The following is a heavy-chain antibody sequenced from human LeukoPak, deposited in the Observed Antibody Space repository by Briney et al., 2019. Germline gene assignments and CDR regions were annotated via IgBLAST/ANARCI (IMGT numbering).Heavy chain of an antibody. J-gene: IGHJ4*02. D-gene: IGHD3-10*01. CDR3: AKPLYYYGSGSFFDY. CDR2: ISDSGAST. Sequence: TGGSLRLSCAASGFTFDDYAMSWVRQAPGQGLEWVSVISDSGASTSYADSVKGRFTISRDNSKNTLYLQMNSLRADDTAVYYCAKPLYYYGSGSFFDYWGQGTLVTVSS. CDR1: GFTFDDYA. V-gene: IGHV3-23*01.